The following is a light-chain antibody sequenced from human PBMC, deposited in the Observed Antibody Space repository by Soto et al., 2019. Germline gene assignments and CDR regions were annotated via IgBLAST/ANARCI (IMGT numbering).Light chain of an antibody. J-gene: IGLJ2*01. CDR1: SSNIGANF. CDR2: ENN. CDR3: VTWDSSLSPEVV. V-gene: IGLV1-51*01. Sequence: QSVLTQPPSVSAAPGQKVTISCSGSSSNIGANFVSWYQQLPGTAPKLLIYENNKRPSGIPDRFSGSKSGTSATLGITGLQTGDEAVYYCVTWDSSLSPEVVFGGGTKLTVL.